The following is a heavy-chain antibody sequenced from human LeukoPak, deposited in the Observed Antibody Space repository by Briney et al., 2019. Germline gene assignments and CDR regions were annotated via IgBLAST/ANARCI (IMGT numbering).Heavy chain of an antibody. V-gene: IGHV4-39*01. J-gene: IGHJ4*02. CDR3: AGQLSCSGGSCYFDY. Sequence: SETLSLTCTVSGGSISSSSYYWGWIRQPPGKGLEWIGSIYYSGSTYYNPSLKSRVTISVDTSKNQFSLKLSSVTAADTAVYYYAGQLSCSGGSCYFDYWGQGTLVTVSS. CDR2: IYYSGST. D-gene: IGHD2-15*01. CDR1: GGSISSSSYY.